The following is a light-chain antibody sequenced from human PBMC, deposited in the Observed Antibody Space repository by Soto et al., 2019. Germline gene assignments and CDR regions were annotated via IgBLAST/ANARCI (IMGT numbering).Light chain of an antibody. CDR2: DAP. CDR1: QTISGW. J-gene: IGKJ2*01. CDR3: QQYDTYFRYT. Sequence: DIQMTQSPSTLSASVGDTVTITCRASQTISGWLAWYQQRPGKAPNLLIFDAPTLESGVPSRFSGSGSGTEFTLTIGSLQPDDFANYYCQQYDTYFRYTFGQGTK. V-gene: IGKV1-5*01.